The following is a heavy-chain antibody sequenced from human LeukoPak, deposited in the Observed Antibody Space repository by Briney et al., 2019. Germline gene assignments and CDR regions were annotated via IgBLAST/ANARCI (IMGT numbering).Heavy chain of an antibody. J-gene: IGHJ5*02. CDR3: ARVGIAVAGTGNWFDP. CDR2: INHSGST. D-gene: IGHD6-19*01. Sequence: SETLSLTCAVYGGSFSGYYWSWIRQPPGMGLEWIGEINHSGSTNYNPSLKSRVTISVDTSKNQFSLKLSSVTAADTAVYYCARVGIAVAGTGNWFDPWGQGTLVTVSS. CDR1: GGSFSGYY. V-gene: IGHV4-34*01.